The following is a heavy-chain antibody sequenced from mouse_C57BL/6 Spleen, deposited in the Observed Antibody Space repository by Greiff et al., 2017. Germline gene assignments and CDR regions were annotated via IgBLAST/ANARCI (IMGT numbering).Heavy chain of an antibody. CDR3: ARELGDY. J-gene: IGHJ2*01. D-gene: IGHD4-1*01. CDR2: ISSGGSYT. Sequence: EVQLQQPGGDLVKPGGSLKLSCAASGFTFSSYGMSWVRQTPDKRLEWVATISSGGSYTYYPDSVKGRFTISRDNAKNTLYLQMSSLKSEDTAMYYCARELGDYWGQGTTLTVSS. V-gene: IGHV5-6*01. CDR1: GFTFSSYG.